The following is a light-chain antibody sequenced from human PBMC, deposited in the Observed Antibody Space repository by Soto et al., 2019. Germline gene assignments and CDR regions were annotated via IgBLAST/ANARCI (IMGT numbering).Light chain of an antibody. J-gene: IGLJ1*01. CDR3: CSYAGSYV. V-gene: IGLV2-11*01. CDR2: DVS. CDR1: SSDAGGYNY. Sequence: QSARTQPRSVSGSPGQSVTISCTGTSSDAGGYNYVSWYQQHPGKAPKLMIYDVSKRPSGVPDRFSGSKSGNTASLTISGLQAEDEADYYCCSYAGSYVFGTGTKLTVL.